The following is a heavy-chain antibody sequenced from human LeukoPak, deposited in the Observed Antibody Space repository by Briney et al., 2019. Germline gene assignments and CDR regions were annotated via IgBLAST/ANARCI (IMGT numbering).Heavy chain of an antibody. CDR3: ARGRCVGSTSCYYFDY. Sequence: ASVKVSCKASGYTFTNYNINWVRQATGQGLEWMGWMNPNIGNTGYAQKFQGRVTITRNTFISTAYMELSSLRSGDTAVYYCARGRCVGSTSCYYFDYWGQGTLVTISS. CDR2: MNPNIGNT. J-gene: IGHJ4*02. D-gene: IGHD2-2*01. V-gene: IGHV1-8*03. CDR1: GYTFTNYN.